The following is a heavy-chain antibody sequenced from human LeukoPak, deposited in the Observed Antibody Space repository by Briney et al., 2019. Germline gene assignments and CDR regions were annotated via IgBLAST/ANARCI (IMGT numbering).Heavy chain of an antibody. CDR1: GGSMSSSGYS. CDR3: ATGIAVARYFDY. J-gene: IGHJ4*02. V-gene: IGHV4-39*01. Sequence: SETLSLTCTVSGGSMSSSGYSWGWMRQPPGKGPEWIGTIHYSGNTYYNPSLRSRITISVDTSRNQFSLKLSSVTAADTAVYYCATGIAVARYFDYWGQGTLVTVSS. D-gene: IGHD6-19*01. CDR2: IHYSGNT.